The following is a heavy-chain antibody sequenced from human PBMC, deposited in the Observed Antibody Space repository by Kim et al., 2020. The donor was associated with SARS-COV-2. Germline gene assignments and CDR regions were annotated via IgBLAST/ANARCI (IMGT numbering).Heavy chain of an antibody. CDR2: IYYSGST. CDR1: GGSISSYY. D-gene: IGHD6-13*01. J-gene: IGHJ2*01. Sequence: SETLSLTCTVSGGSISSYYWSWIRQPPGKGLEWIGYIYYSGSTNYNPSLKSRVTISVDTSKNQFSLKLSSVTAADTAVYYCARADPVPAGIAAAGRVARPRGFYWYFGLWGRGTLVTVSS. V-gene: IGHV4-59*13. CDR3: ARADPVPAGIAAAGRVARPRGFYWYFGL.